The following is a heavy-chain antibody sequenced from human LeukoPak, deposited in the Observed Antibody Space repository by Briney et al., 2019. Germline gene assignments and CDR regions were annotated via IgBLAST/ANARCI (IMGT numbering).Heavy chain of an antibody. V-gene: IGHV3-11*01. J-gene: IGHJ4*02. CDR1: GFTFSGYY. CDR3: ARHFHSAWFGF. Sequence: GGSLRLSCEGSGFTFSGYYMSWIRQAPGKGLEWVSYINPSGSTIYYADSVKGRFTISRDNAKKSLDLQMYSLRAEDTAVYYCARHFHSAWFGFWGQGSLVTVSS. CDR2: INPSGSTI. D-gene: IGHD3-3*02.